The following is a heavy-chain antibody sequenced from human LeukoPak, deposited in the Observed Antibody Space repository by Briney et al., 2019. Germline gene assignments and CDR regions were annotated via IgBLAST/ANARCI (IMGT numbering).Heavy chain of an antibody. J-gene: IGHJ4*02. D-gene: IGHD3-22*01. V-gene: IGHV1-18*01. CDR3: ARDRYYDSRGYYNYYFDY. CDR1: GYTFTSYG. CDR2: ISAYNGNT. Sequence: ASVKVSCKASGYTFTSYGISWVRQAPGQGLEWMGWISAYNGNTNYAQKLQGRVTMTTDTSTSTAYMDLRSLRSDDTAVYYCARDRYYDSRGYYNYYFDYWGQGTQVTVSS.